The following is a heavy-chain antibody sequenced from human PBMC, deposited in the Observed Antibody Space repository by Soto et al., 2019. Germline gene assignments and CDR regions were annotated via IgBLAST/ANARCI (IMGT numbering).Heavy chain of an antibody. V-gene: IGHV3-21*01. CDR1: GFTFSSYS. CDR3: ARNYDFWSGLEGSMGSFDY. D-gene: IGHD3-3*01. Sequence: GGSLRLSCAASGFTFSSYSMNWVRQAPGKGLEWVSSISSSSSYIYYADSVKGRFTISRDNAKNSLYLQMNSLRAEDTAVYYCARNYDFWSGLEGSMGSFDYWGQGTLVTVSS. CDR2: ISSSSSYI. J-gene: IGHJ4*02.